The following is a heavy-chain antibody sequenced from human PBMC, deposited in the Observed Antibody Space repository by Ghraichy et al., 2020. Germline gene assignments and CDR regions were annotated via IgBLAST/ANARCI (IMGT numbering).Heavy chain of an antibody. Sequence: LSLTCAASGFTFSNAWMSWVRQAPGKGLEWVGRIKSKTDGGTTDYAAPVKGRFTISRDDSKNTLYLQMNSLKTEDTAVYYCTTDGDKIVGATDFDYWGQGTLVTVSS. V-gene: IGHV3-15*01. CDR2: IKSKTDGGTT. CDR3: TTDGDKIVGATDFDY. CDR1: GFTFSNAW. J-gene: IGHJ4*02. D-gene: IGHD1-26*01.